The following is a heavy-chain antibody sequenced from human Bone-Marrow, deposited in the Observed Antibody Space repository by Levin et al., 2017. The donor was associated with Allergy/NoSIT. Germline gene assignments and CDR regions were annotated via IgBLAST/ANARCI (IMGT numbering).Heavy chain of an antibody. J-gene: IGHJ4*02. D-gene: IGHD2-15*01. V-gene: IGHV3-23*01. CDR3: MLPVDY. Sequence: GESLKISCPAFGFIFRSYAMGWVRQAPGRGLEWVSTITGSGDLTYYADSMKGRFTISRDNSKNTLYLQMNSLRVEDTAVYYCMLPVDYWGQGTLVTVSS. CDR1: GFIFRSYA. CDR2: ITGSGDLT.